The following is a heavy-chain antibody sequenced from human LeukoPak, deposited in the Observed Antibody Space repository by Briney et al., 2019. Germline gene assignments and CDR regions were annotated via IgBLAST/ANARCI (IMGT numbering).Heavy chain of an antibody. CDR3: ARHNCSGGSCYHYYYYYYMDV. V-gene: IGHV4-39*01. Sequence: SETLSLTCTVSGGSISSYYWGWIRQPPGKGLEWMGTIFNSGNTHYNPSLKSRVTISVDTSKNQFSLNLSSVTAADTAVYYCARHNCSGGSCYHYYYYYYMDVWGKGTTVTISS. J-gene: IGHJ6*03. D-gene: IGHD2-15*01. CDR1: GGSISSYY. CDR2: IFNSGNT.